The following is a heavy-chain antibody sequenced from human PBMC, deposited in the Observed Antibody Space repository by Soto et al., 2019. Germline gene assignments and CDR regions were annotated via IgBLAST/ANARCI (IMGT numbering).Heavy chain of an antibody. V-gene: IGHV3-23*01. J-gene: IGHJ4*02. CDR1: GFTFSRYA. CDR3: AKEGDYYDSSGYNDY. D-gene: IGHD3-22*01. CDR2: ISGSGGST. Sequence: GGSLRLSCAASGFTFSRYAMSWVRQAPGKGLEWVSAISGSGGSTYYADSVKGRFTISRYNSKNTLYLQMNSLRAEDTAVYYCAKEGDYYDSSGYNDYWGQGTLVTVSS.